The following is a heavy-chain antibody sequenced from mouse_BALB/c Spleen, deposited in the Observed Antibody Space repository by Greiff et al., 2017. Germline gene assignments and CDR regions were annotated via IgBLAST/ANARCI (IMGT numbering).Heavy chain of an antibody. CDR2: ISSGGSYT. CDR1: GFTFSSYG. J-gene: IGHJ3*01. Sequence: EVKLMESGGDLVKPGGSLKLSCAASGFTFSSYGMSWVRQTPDKRLEWVATISSGGSYTYYPDSVKGRFTISRDNAKNTLYLQMSSLKSEDTAMYYCARHGDYGSSGAWFAYWGQGTLVTVSA. D-gene: IGHD1-1*01. CDR3: ARHGDYGSSGAWFAY. V-gene: IGHV5-6*01.